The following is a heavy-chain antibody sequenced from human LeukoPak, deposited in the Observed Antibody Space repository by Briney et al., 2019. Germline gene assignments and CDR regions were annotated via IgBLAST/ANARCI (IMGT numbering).Heavy chain of an antibody. CDR1: GGSISTYY. CDR2: IYYTGST. Sequence: PSETLSLTCTVSGGSISTYYWSWIRQPPGKGLEWIGHIYYTGSTNYNPSLKSRVTISVDTSKNQFSLKLSSVTAADTAVYYCARINSGSYYGYYYYGMDVWGQGTTVTVSS. V-gene: IGHV4-59*08. D-gene: IGHD1-26*01. J-gene: IGHJ6*02. CDR3: ARINSGSYYGYYYYGMDV.